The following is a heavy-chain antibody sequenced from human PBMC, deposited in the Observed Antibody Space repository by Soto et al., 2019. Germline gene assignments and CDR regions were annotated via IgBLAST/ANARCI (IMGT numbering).Heavy chain of an antibody. V-gene: IGHV3-23*01. CDR3: AKLGEEWPRFDY. Sequence: PGGSLRLSCAASEFTFSNFGMHWVRQAPGKGLEWVAAISGSGGGKYYADSVKGRFTISRDNSKNTLYLQMNSLRAEDTAVYYCAKLGEEWPRFDYWGQGTLVTVSS. J-gene: IGHJ4*02. CDR2: ISGSGGGK. D-gene: IGHD3-16*01. CDR1: EFTFSNFG.